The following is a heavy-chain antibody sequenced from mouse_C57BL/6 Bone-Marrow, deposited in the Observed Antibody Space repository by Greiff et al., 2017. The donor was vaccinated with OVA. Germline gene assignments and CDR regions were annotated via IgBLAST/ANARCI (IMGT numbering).Heavy chain of an antibody. V-gene: IGHV1-54*01. J-gene: IGHJ3*01. CDR1: GYAFTNYL. CDR3: ASLNWDVGWFAY. D-gene: IGHD4-1*01. Sequence: VQLQQSGAELVRPGTSVKVSCKASGYAFTNYLIEWVKQRPGQGLEWIGVINPGSGGTNYNEKFKGKATLTADKSSSTAYMQLSSLPSEDSAVYFCASLNWDVGWFAYWGQGTLVTVSA. CDR2: INPGSGGT.